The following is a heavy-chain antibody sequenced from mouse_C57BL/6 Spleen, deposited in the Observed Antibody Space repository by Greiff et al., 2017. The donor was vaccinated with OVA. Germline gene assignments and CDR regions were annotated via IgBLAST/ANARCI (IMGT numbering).Heavy chain of an antibody. CDR2: ISYDGSN. Sequence: VQLKESGPGLVKPSQSLSLTCSVTGYSITSGYYWNWIRQIPGNKLEWMGYISYDGSNNYNPSLKNRISITRDTSKNQLFLKLTSVTTEDTAAYYCARDRSNYWYFDVWGTGTTVTVSS. D-gene: IGHD2-5*01. V-gene: IGHV3-6*01. J-gene: IGHJ1*03. CDR1: GYSITSGYY. CDR3: ARDRSNYWYFDV.